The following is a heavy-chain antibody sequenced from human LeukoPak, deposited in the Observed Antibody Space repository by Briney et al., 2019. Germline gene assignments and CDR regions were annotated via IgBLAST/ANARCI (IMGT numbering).Heavy chain of an antibody. J-gene: IGHJ5*02. D-gene: IGHD6-6*01. CDR2: IYHGGST. CDR3: ARDRSIAARRGWFDP. CDR1: GYSISSGYY. V-gene: IGHV4-38-2*02. Sequence: QTSETLSLTCTVSGYSISSGYYWGWIRQPPGKGLEWIGSIYHGGSTYYNPSLKSRVTISVDTSKNQFSLKLSSVTAADTAVYYCARDRSIAARRGWFDPWGQGTLVTVSS.